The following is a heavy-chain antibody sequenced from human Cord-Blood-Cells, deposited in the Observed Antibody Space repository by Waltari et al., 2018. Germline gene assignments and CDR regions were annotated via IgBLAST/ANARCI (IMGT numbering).Heavy chain of an antibody. CDR2: IYHSGST. CDR3: ARDRGHDYGDSYFDY. V-gene: IGHV4-30-2*01. J-gene: IGHJ4*02. D-gene: IGHD4-17*01. Sequence: EWIGYIYHSGSTYYNPSLKSRVTISVDRSKNQFSLKLSSVTAADTAVYYCARDRGHDYGDSYFDYWGQGTLVTVSS.